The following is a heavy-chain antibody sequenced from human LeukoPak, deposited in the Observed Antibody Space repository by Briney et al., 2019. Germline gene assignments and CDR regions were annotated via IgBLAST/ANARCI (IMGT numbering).Heavy chain of an antibody. J-gene: IGHJ4*02. CDR2: IYYSGST. CDR1: GGSISSSSYY. V-gene: IGHV4-39*07. CDR3: ASAGRGYHFDY. D-gene: IGHD3-22*01. Sequence: SETLSLTCTVSGGSISSSSYYWGWIRQPPGKGLEWIGSIYYSGSTYYNPSLKSRVTISVDTSKNQFSLKLSSVTAADTAVYYCASAGRGYHFDYWGQGTLVTVSS.